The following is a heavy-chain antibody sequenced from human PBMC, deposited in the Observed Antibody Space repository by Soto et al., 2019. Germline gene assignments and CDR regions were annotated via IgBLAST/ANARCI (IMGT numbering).Heavy chain of an antibody. CDR2: VENSGST. D-gene: IGHD2-21*01. V-gene: IGHV4-61*01. Sequence: SETLSLTCRVSGVSVSSESYYWSWIRQTPGKGLEWIGNVENSGSTKYNPSLKSRVTIYVDTSKNQFSLKLSSVTGADTAVYYCARERGDSHWIDPWGQGTLVTVSS. CDR1: GVSVSSESYY. J-gene: IGHJ5*02. CDR3: ARERGDSHWIDP.